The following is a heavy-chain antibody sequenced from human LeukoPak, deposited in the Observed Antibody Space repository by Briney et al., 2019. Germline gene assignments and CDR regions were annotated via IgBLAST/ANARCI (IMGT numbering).Heavy chain of an antibody. CDR1: GGSISSYY. J-gene: IGHJ6*03. Sequence: PSETLSLTCTVSGGSISSYYWSWIRQPPGKGLKWIGNIYYSGYTTYSPSLRSRVTISVDTSKNQFSLKLSSVTAADTAVYYCARGPSITMVRGGQWYYYMDVWGKGTTVTISS. CDR2: IYYSGYT. V-gene: IGHV4-59*01. D-gene: IGHD3-10*01. CDR3: ARGPSITMVRGGQWYYYMDV.